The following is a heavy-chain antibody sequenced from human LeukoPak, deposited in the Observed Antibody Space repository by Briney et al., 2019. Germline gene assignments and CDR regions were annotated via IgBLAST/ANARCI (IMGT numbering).Heavy chain of an antibody. V-gene: IGHV3-74*01. CDR3: ARAYLYYHYMDV. Sequence: GGSLRLSCGASGFSFSSYWMHWVRQAPGKGLEWVSSTNSDGSVTNYADSVKGRFTISRDNAKNTLYLQMNSLRAEDTAVYYCARAYLYYHYMDVWAKGPRSPSP. J-gene: IGHJ6*03. D-gene: IGHD2/OR15-2a*01. CDR1: GFSFSSYW. CDR2: TNSDGSVT.